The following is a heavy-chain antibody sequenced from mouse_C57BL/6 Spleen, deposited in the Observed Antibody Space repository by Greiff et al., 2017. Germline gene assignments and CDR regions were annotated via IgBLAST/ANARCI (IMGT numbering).Heavy chain of an antibody. D-gene: IGHD1-1*01. V-gene: IGHV14-1*01. CDR1: GFNIKDYY. J-gene: IGHJ3*01. CDR2: IDPEGGDT. CDR3: TTGYGGSPWFAY. Sequence: DVKLQESGAELVRPGASVKLSCTASGFNIKDYYMHWVKQRPEQGLEWIGRIDPEGGDTEYAPKFQGKATMTADTSSNTAYLQLSSLTSEDTAVYYCTTGYGGSPWFAYWGQGTLVTVSA.